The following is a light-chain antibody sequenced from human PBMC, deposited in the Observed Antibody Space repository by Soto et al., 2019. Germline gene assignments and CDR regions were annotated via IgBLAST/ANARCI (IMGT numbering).Light chain of an antibody. CDR3: LQDYNYLWT. Sequence: AIQMTQSPSSLSASVGDRVTITCRASQGIRNDLGWYQQKPGKAPKLLIYAASSLQSGVPSRFSGSGSGTDFTLTISSLQPEDCATYYCLQDYNYLWTFGQGTKVEIK. CDR1: QGIRND. CDR2: AAS. V-gene: IGKV1-6*01. J-gene: IGKJ1*01.